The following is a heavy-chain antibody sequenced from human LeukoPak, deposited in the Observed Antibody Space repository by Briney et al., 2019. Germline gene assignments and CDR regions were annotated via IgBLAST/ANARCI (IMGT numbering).Heavy chain of an antibody. CDR1: GFTLSSYG. D-gene: IGHD1-26*01. CDR3: ARAFMRSYHAFDI. CDR2: ISYDGSNK. V-gene: IGHV3-30*19. Sequence: PGRSLRLSCAASGFTLSSYGMHWVRQAPGKGLEWVAVISYDGSNKYYADSVKGRFTISRDNSKNTLYLQMNSLRAEDTAVYYCARAFMRSYHAFDIWGQGTMVTVSS. J-gene: IGHJ3*02.